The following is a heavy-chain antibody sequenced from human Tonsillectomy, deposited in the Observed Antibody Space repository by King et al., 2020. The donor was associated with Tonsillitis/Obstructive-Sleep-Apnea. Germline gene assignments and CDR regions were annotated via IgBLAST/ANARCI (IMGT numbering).Heavy chain of an antibody. CDR1: GFTFDDYA. V-gene: IGHV3-9*01. J-gene: IGHJ6*03. Sequence: VQLVESGGGLVQPGGSLRLSCAASGFTFDDYAMHWVRQAPGKGLEWVSGISWNSGSIGYADSVKGRFTISRDNAKNSLYLQMNSLRPEDTALYYCAKDTGRFLTPYMDVWGKGTTVTVSS. CDR3: AKDTGRFLTPYMDV. CDR2: ISWNSGSI. D-gene: IGHD3-3*01.